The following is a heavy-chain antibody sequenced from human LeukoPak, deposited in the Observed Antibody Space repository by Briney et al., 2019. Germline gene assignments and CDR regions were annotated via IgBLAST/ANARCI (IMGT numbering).Heavy chain of an antibody. D-gene: IGHD2-15*01. CDR2: ISYDGSNK. CDR3: ARDMRRGYIVVVVAATPKNAFDI. CDR1: GFTFSSYA. V-gene: IGHV3-30-3*01. Sequence: GGSLRLSCAASGFTFSSYAMHWVRQAPGKGLEWVAVISYDGSNKYYADSVKGRFTISRDNSKNTLYLQMNSLRAEDTAVYYCARDMRRGYIVVVVAATPKNAFDIWGQGTKVTVSS. J-gene: IGHJ3*02.